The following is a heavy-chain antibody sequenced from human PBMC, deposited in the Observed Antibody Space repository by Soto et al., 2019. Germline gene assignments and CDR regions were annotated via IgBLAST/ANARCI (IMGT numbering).Heavy chain of an antibody. Sequence: ASVKVSCKASGGTFSSYGISWVRQAPGQGLEWMGGIIPIFGTANYAQKFQGRVTITTDTSTSTAYMELRSLRSDDTAVYYCAILKGLLWFGESGNWFDPWGQGTLVTVSS. CDR2: IIPIFGTA. V-gene: IGHV1-69*05. CDR1: GGTFSSYG. CDR3: AILKGLLWFGESGNWFDP. D-gene: IGHD3-10*01. J-gene: IGHJ5*02.